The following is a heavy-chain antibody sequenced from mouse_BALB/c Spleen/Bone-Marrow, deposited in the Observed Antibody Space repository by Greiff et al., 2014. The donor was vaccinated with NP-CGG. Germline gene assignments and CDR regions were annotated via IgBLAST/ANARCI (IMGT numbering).Heavy chain of an antibody. V-gene: IGHV14-3*02. CDR3: AIYDDGSSGFAY. J-gene: IGHJ3*01. D-gene: IGHD1-1*01. CDR1: GFNFKDTY. Sequence: VQLQQSGAELVKPGVSVKLSCTASGFNFKDTYMHWVKQRPEQGLEWIGRIDPANGNTKYDPKFQGKATITGDTSSNTAYLELSSLTSEDTAIYYCAIYDDGSSGFAYWGQGTLVTVSA. CDR2: IDPANGNT.